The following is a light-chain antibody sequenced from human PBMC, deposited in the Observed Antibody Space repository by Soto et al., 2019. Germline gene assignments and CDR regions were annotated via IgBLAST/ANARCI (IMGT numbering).Light chain of an antibody. V-gene: IGLV2-23*01. CDR1: SSDVGAYNS. Sequence: QSALAQPASVSGSPGQSITISCTGTSSDVGAYNSVSWYQQHPHKAPQVIIYKGTQRPSRVSNRFSGSTSGNAASLTISGLQADDEADYFCCSSAPESTYVFGNGTKLTVL. J-gene: IGLJ1*01. CDR3: CSSAPESTYV. CDR2: KGT.